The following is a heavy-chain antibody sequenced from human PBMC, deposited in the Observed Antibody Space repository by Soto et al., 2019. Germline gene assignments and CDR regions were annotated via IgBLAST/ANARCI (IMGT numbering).Heavy chain of an antibody. CDR1: GFTFNDYA. V-gene: IGHV3-23*01. CDR3: TKDCRRLAVSGSAFDS. J-gene: IGHJ5*02. D-gene: IGHD6-13*01. Sequence: GGSLRLSCAASGFTFNDYAMAWVRQAPGKGLEWVSSISGSGGHSSYADSVKGRFTISRDSVKNMLSLDMSDLRAEDTAVYYRTKDCRRLAVSGSAFDSWGQG. CDR2: ISGSGGHS.